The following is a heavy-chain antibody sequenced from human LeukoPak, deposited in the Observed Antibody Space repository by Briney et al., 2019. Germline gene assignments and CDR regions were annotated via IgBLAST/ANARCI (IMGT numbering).Heavy chain of an antibody. V-gene: IGHV1-46*01. Sequence: ASVKVSCKASGYTFTSYYIHWVRQAPGQGLEWMGIIDPGDGSTNYAQRFQGRVIMTRDTSTSTVYMEVSSLRSEDTAVYYCARSKRNFDYWGQGALVTVSS. CDR3: ARSKRNFDY. CDR2: IDPGDGST. CDR1: GYTFTSYY. J-gene: IGHJ4*02.